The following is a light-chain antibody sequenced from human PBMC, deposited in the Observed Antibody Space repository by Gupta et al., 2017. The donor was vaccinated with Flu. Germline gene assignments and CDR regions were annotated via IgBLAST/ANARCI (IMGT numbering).Light chain of an antibody. CDR3: SSYTTSSTVV. J-gene: IGLJ2*01. V-gene: IGLV2-18*02. Sequence: SVPISCTGTNSDVGSYNRVSWYQQPPGTAPKLMMYEVSNRPSGVPDRFSGSKSGNTASLTISGLQAEDEADYYCSSYTTSSTVVFGGGTKVTVL. CDR2: EVS. CDR1: NSDVGSYNR.